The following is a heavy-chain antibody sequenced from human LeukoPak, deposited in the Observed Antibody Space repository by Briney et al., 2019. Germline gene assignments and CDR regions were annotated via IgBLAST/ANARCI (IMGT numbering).Heavy chain of an antibody. D-gene: IGHD4-23*01. CDR2: ISYDGSNK. CDR3: AKDYGGNSDAFDI. Sequence: GGSLRLSCAASGFTFSSYVMHWVRQAPGKGLEWVAVISYDGSNKYYADSVKGRFTISRDNSKNTLYLQMNSLRAEDTALYSCAKDYGGNSDAFDIWGQGTVVTVSS. V-gene: IGHV3-30-3*01. J-gene: IGHJ3*02. CDR1: GFTFSSYV.